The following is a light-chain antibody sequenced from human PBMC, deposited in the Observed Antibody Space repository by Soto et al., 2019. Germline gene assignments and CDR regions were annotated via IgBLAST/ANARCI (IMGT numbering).Light chain of an antibody. CDR1: QSVSSN. V-gene: IGKV3-15*01. J-gene: IGKJ1*01. CDR3: QDYSDWPTWT. Sequence: EIAMRQSPATLSVSPGERATLSCRASQSVSSNLAWYQQKPGQAPRLLIYGASTRAAGIPARFSGSGSGTEFTLIISSLQSEDFAVYYCQDYSDWPTWTFGQGTKVDIK. CDR2: GAS.